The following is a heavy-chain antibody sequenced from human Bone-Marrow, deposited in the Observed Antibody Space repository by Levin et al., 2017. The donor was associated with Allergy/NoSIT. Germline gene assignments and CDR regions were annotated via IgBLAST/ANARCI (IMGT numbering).Heavy chain of an antibody. Sequence: GASVKVSCAASGFTLGSYAMNWVRQAPGKGLEWVSTISGSGAGTYYADSVKGRFTISRDNSKNTLYLQLNNVRPEDTAVYYWAKDTVTSMFYYYGMDAWGQGTTVTVSS. CDR1: GFTLGSYA. D-gene: IGHD4-17*01. V-gene: IGHV3-23*01. CDR3: AKDTVTSMFYYYGMDA. J-gene: IGHJ6*02. CDR2: ISGSGAGT.